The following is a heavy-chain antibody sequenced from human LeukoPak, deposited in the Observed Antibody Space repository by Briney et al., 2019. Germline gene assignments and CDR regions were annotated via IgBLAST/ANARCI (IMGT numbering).Heavy chain of an antibody. CDR2: IYYSGST. Sequence: SETLSLTCTVSGGSISSYYWSWIRQPPGRGLEWIGYIYYSGSTNYNPSLKSRVTISVDTSKNQSSLKLSSVTAADTAVYYCARHAGSSSSWFDPWGQGTLVTVSS. CDR1: GGSISSYY. J-gene: IGHJ5*02. V-gene: IGHV4-59*08. D-gene: IGHD6-6*01. CDR3: ARHAGSSSSWFDP.